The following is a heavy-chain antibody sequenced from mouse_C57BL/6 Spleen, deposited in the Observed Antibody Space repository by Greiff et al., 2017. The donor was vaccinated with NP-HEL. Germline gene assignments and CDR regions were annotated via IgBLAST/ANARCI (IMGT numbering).Heavy chain of an antibody. CDR2: INPDSSTI. D-gene: IGHD1-1*01. V-gene: IGHV4-1*01. CDR3: ARDYYGSSSSYWYFDV. Sequence: DVKLVESGGGLVQPGGSLKLSCAASGIDFSRYWMSWVRRAPGKGLEWIGEINPDSSTINYAPSLKDKFIISRDNAKNTLYLQMSKVRSEDTALYYCARDYYGSSSSYWYFDVWGTGTTVTVSS. CDR1: GIDFSRYW. J-gene: IGHJ1*03.